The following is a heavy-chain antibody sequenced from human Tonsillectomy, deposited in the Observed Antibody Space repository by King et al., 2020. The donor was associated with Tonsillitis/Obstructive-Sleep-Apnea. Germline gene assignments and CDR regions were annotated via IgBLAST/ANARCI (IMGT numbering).Heavy chain of an antibody. V-gene: IGHV3-15*01. CDR1: GFTFNYAW. CDR2: IKSETDSGTT. CDR3: TAGTGKTDFDY. Sequence: VQLVESGGGLVKPGGSLRLSCVASGFTFNYAWMSWVRQAPGKGLEWVGRIKSETDSGTTDYAAPVKGRFTISRDVPKNTIYLEMNSQNTEDTAVYYCTAGTGKTDFDYWGQGTLVTVSS. J-gene: IGHJ4*02. D-gene: IGHD1-1*01.